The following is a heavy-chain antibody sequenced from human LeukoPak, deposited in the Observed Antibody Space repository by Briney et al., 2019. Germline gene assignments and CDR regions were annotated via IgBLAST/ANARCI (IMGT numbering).Heavy chain of an antibody. D-gene: IGHD2-15*01. J-gene: IGHJ4*02. CDR3: ARTSRKYVVEVVAAGFYFDY. Sequence: SETLSLTCTVSGYSISSGYYWGCIRQTPGKGLEWVGSIFHSGSTYYNPSFKSRVTISVDTSKNQFSLNLSSVTAADTAVYYCARTSRKYVVEVVAAGFYFDYWGQGILVTVSS. V-gene: IGHV4-38-2*02. CDR1: GYSISSGYY. CDR2: IFHSGST.